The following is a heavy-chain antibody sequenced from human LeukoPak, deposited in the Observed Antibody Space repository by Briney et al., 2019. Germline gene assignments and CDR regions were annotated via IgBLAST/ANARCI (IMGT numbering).Heavy chain of an antibody. CDR3: AREIVGATETFDY. V-gene: IGHV3-53*04. Sequence: PGGSLRLSCAASGFTVSSNYMSLVRQAPRKGLEWVSVIYSGGSTYYADSVKGRFTISRHNSKNTLYLQMNSLRAEDTAVYYCAREIVGATETFDYWGQGTLVTVSS. CDR2: IYSGGST. J-gene: IGHJ4*02. D-gene: IGHD1-26*01. CDR1: GFTVSSNY.